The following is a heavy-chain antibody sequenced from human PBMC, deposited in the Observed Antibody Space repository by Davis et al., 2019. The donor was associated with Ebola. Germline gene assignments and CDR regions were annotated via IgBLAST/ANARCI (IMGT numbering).Heavy chain of an antibody. Sequence: PGGFLRLSCTVSGGSISSSSYYWGWIRQPPGKGLEWIGSIYYSGSTYYNPSLKSRVTISVDTSKNQFSLKLSSVTAADTAVYYCARDLVSVVRGAFDIWGQGTTVTVSS. CDR1: GGSISSSSYY. CDR2: IYYSGST. D-gene: IGHD2-2*01. V-gene: IGHV4-39*02. CDR3: ARDLVSVVRGAFDI. J-gene: IGHJ3*02.